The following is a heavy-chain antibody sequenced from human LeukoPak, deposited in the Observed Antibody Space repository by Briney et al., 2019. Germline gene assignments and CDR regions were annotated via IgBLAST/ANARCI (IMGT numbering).Heavy chain of an antibody. V-gene: IGHV1-69*04. CDR1: GGTFISYT. J-gene: IGHJ5*02. CDR3: ARDYGGNARFDP. Sequence: ASVKVSCKASGGTFISYTISRVRQAPGQGLEWMGRIIPILGIANYAQKFQGRVTITADKSTSTAYMELSSLRSEDTAVYYCARDYGGNARFDPWGQGTLVTVSS. D-gene: IGHD4-23*01. CDR2: IIPILGIA.